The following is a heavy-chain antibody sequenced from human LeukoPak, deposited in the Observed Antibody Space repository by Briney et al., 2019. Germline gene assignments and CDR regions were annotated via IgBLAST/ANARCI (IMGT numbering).Heavy chain of an antibody. J-gene: IGHJ5*02. D-gene: IGHD3-16*01. CDR3: ARSVTIGAVISWFDP. Sequence: PSETLSLTCAVSGYSISSDHWWGWIRQSPGRGLEWIGYIYYTENISYNPSLKSRVTMSVDTSKNQFSLNLNSVTAVDTAVYYCARSVTIGAVISWFDPWGQGILVTVSS. CDR2: IYYTENI. CDR1: GYSISSDHW. V-gene: IGHV4-28*05.